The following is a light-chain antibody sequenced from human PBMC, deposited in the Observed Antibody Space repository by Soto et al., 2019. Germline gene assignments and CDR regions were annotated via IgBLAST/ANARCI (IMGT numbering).Light chain of an antibody. V-gene: IGKV3-20*01. Sequence: EIVLTQSPGTLSLSPGERATLSCRASQSVSSTYLAWYQQKPGQAPRLLIYGASSRATGIPDRFSGSGSGTDFILTISSLEPEDCAVYYCQQDGRSPQLAFGGVTKVEIK. CDR1: QSVSSTY. CDR2: GAS. CDR3: QQDGRSPQLA. J-gene: IGKJ4*01.